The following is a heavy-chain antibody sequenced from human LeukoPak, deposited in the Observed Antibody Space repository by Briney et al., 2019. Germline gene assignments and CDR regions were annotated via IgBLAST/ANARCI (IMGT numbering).Heavy chain of an antibody. J-gene: IGHJ4*02. D-gene: IGHD3-22*01. CDR1: GYTFTSYG. CDR3: ASYYYYDSSGYYPFDY. V-gene: IGHV1-69*04. CDR2: IIPILGIA. Sequence: ASVKVSCKASGYTFTSYGISWVRQAPGQGLEWMGRIIPILGIANYAQKFQGRVTITADKSTSTAYMELSSLRSEDTAVYYCASYYYYDSSGYYPFDYWGQGTLVTVSS.